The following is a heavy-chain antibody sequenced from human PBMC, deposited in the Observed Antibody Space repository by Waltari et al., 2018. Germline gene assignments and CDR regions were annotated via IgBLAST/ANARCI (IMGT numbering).Heavy chain of an antibody. J-gene: IGHJ3*02. V-gene: IGHV3-23*01. CDR1: GFTFSSYA. D-gene: IGHD3-3*01. CDR3: AKVYPRSLYYDFWSGTAFDI. Sequence: EVQLLESGGGLVQPGGSLRLSCAASGFTFSSYAMSWVRQAPGKGLEWVSAISGSGGSTYYADSVKGRFTISRDNSKNTLYLQMNSLRAEDTAVYYCAKVYPRSLYYDFWSGTAFDIWGQGTMVTVSS. CDR2: ISGSGGST.